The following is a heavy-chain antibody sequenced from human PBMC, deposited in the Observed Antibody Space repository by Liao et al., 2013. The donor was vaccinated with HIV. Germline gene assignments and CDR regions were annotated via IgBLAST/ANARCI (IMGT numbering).Heavy chain of an antibody. CDR2: IYYSGST. Sequence: QVQLQESGPGLVKPSQTLSLTCSVSGGSISSGDHYWSWIRQPPGKGLEWIGYIYYSGSTYYNPSLKSRVTISVDTSKNQFSLKLSSVTAADTAVYYCARTTSHQSFYYLVPKPHFDYWAREPWSPSPQ. CDR1: GGSISSGDHY. CDR3: ARTTSHQSFYYLVPKPHFDY. D-gene: IGHD2-2*01. J-gene: IGHJ4*02. V-gene: IGHV4-30-4*08.